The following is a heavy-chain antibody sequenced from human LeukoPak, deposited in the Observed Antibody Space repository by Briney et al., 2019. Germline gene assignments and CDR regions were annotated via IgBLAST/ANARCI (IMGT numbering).Heavy chain of an antibody. CDR2: VYYGGTA. V-gene: IGHV4-59*01. D-gene: IGHD3-10*01. Sequence: SETLSLTCTVSAGSITNYFWSWIRQPPGKGLEWIGYVYYGGTANYNPSLKSRVTISLDTSKNQFSLNLSSVTAADTAMYYCPRALTARGSYDYWGQGTLVTVSS. CDR3: PRALTARGSYDY. J-gene: IGHJ4*02. CDR1: AGSITNYF.